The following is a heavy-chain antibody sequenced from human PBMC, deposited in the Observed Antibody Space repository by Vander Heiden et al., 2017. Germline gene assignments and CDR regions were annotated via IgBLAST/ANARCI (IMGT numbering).Heavy chain of an antibody. CDR3: ARLSTTKEGGWFDP. CDR2: MIPIFGTA. V-gene: IGHV1-69*01. CDR1: VGTFGTYA. D-gene: IGHD1-26*01. Sequence: QVQLVQSGVVVYKLGSSVKVSCKHPVGTFGTYAISWVRQAPGQGLEWMGGMIPIFGTATYAMKVQGSVKITADESTSTAYMELSRVRSDDTAVYYCARLSTTKEGGWFDPWGQGTLVTVSS. J-gene: IGHJ5*02.